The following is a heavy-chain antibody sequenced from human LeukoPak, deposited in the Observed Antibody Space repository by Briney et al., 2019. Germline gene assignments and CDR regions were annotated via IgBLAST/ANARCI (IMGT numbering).Heavy chain of an antibody. CDR3: AKSGVGHYDY. Sequence: GGSLRLSCEASGFSLSSYDIHWVRQTPGKGLEWVAFLRSDGKTDNYADSVKGRFTLSRDSSRNTMYLQVKSLRPEYTAVYYCAKSGVGHYDYWGQGTLVTVSS. CDR1: GFSLSSYD. D-gene: IGHD3-3*01. V-gene: IGHV3-30*02. J-gene: IGHJ4*02. CDR2: LRSDGKTD.